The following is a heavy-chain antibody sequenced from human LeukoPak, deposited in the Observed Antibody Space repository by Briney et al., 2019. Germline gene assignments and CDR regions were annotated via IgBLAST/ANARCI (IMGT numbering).Heavy chain of an antibody. J-gene: IGHJ4*02. CDR1: GFTVSSNY. CDR2: IYSDGST. D-gene: IGHD6-19*01. V-gene: IGHV3-53*01. CDR3: ARTLAGTGNYFDS. Sequence: GGSLRLSCAASGFTVSSNYMSWVRQTPGKGLEWVSIIYSDGSTYYKDPVKGRFTISRDTSKNTVYLQMDSLRAEDTALYYCARTLAGTGNYFDSWGQGTLVTVSS.